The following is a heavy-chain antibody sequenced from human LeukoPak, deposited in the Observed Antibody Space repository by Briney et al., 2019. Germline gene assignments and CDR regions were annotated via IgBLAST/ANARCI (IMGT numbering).Heavy chain of an antibody. Sequence: GGSLRLSCAVSGFTFSSYGMSWVRHAPGKWLEWVSGSSGSGGSSDYADSVKGRLTISRDNSKNTLSLQMTSLRAEDTATYYCTRSGYRHPYHFDSWGLGTPVTVSS. CDR2: SSGSGGSS. J-gene: IGHJ4*02. D-gene: IGHD3-22*01. CDR3: TRSGYRHPYHFDS. V-gene: IGHV3-23*01. CDR1: GFTFSSYG.